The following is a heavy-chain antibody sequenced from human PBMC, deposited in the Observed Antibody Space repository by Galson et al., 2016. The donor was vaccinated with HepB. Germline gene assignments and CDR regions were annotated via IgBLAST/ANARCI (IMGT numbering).Heavy chain of an antibody. J-gene: IGHJ4*02. CDR2: ITSVSTHT. D-gene: IGHD3-3*02. Sequence: SLRLSCAASGFSFDYHTMHWVRQSPGKAPEWVSAITSVSTHTYYADSVRGRFTIPRANAKNSLYLQMTSLKVEDTAIYYCARLGSVAFGLDYWGPGTLVTVSS. CDR1: GFSFDYHT. CDR3: ARLGSVAFGLDY. V-gene: IGHV3-21*01.